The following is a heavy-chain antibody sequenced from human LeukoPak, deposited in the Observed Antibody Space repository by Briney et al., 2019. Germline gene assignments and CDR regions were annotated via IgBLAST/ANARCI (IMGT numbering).Heavy chain of an antibody. V-gene: IGHV5-51*01. Sequence: KPGESLKISCRGFGYSFTTYWIGWVRQKPGKGLEWMGIIYPGDSDTKYSPSFQGHITISADKSINTAYLQWSSLQASDTATYYCARYDESGYYYVGIDFWGQGPLVTVSP. CDR1: GYSFTTYW. D-gene: IGHD3-22*01. CDR3: ARYDESGYYYVGIDF. CDR2: IYPGDSDT. J-gene: IGHJ4*02.